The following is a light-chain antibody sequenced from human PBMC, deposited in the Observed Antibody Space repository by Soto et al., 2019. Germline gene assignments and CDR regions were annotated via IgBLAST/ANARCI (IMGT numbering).Light chain of an antibody. CDR1: QSITTY. CDR2: TGS. CDR3: QQSYSTPPDT. J-gene: IGKJ2*01. V-gene: IGKV1-39*01. Sequence: DIPMTQSPSSLSASVGDRVTITCRASQSITTYLNWYRQKPGKAPELLIYTGSTLQSGVPSRFSGSGSGTDFTLTISGLQPEDFATYYCQQSYSTPPDTFGQGTKLEI.